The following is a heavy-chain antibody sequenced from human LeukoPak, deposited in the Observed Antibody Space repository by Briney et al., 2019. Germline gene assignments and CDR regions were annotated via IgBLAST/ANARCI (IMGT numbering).Heavy chain of an antibody. Sequence: SETLSLTCTVSGGSISSGDYYWSWIRQPPGKGLEWIGYIYYSGSTYYNPSLKSRVTISVDTSKNQFSLMLSSVTAADTAVYYCARDRPYGGNDYWGQGTLVTVSS. CDR2: IYYSGST. CDR1: GGSISSGDYY. CDR3: ARDRPYGGNDY. V-gene: IGHV4-30-4*08. D-gene: IGHD4-23*01. J-gene: IGHJ4*02.